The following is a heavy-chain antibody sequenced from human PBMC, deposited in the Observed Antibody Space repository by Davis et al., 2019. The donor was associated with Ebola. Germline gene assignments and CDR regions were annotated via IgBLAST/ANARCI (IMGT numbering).Heavy chain of an antibody. J-gene: IGHJ3*02. V-gene: IGHV1-46*01. CDR1: GYTFTSYY. Sequence: ASVKVSCKASGYTFTSYYMHWVRQAPGQGLEWMGLINPSGGSTSYAQKFQGRVTMTRDTSTSTVYMELSSLRSEDTAVYYCARGRRRFLVDGAFDIWGQGTMVTVSS. CDR3: ARGRRRFLVDGAFDI. D-gene: IGHD3-3*01. CDR2: INPSGGST.